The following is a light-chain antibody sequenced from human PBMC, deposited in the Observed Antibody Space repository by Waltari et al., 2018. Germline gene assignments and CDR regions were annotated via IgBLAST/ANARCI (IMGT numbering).Light chain of an antibody. V-gene: IGKV1-39*01. CDR3: QQSLNTLWT. CDR1: QSISNY. J-gene: IGKJ1*01. Sequence: DIQMTQSPSPLSASVEDRVTITCRASQSISNYLNWYQHKPGKAPKLLIYAASSLQSGVPSRFRGSGYGTDFTLTITSLQPEDFATYYCQQSLNTLWTFGPGTKVEIK. CDR2: AAS.